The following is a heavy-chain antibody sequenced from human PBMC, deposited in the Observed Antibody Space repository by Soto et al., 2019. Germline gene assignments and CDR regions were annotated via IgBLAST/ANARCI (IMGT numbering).Heavy chain of an antibody. J-gene: IGHJ6*02. CDR3: TTADSSGYPLYYYYGMDV. CDR1: GFTFSNAW. D-gene: IGHD3-22*01. Sequence: LRLSCAASGFTFSNAWMNWVRQAPGKGLEWVGRIKSKTDGGTTDYAAPVKGRFTISRDDSKNTLYLQMNSLKTEDTAVYYCTTADSSGYPLYYYYGMDVWGQGTTVTVSS. CDR2: IKSKTDGGTT. V-gene: IGHV3-15*07.